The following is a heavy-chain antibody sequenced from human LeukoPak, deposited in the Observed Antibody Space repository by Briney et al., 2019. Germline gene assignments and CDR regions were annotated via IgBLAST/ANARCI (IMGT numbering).Heavy chain of an antibody. V-gene: IGHV4-34*01. Sequence: PSETLSLTCAVYGGSFSGYYWSWIRQPPGKGLEWIGEINHSGSTNYNPSLKSRVTISVDTSKNQFSLKLSSVTAADTAVYYCARGRSPDDDFWSGYQLHYYYYGMDVWGQGTTVTVSS. CDR3: ARGRSPDDDFWSGYQLHYYYYGMDV. CDR1: GGSFSGYY. CDR2: INHSGST. J-gene: IGHJ6*02. D-gene: IGHD3-3*01.